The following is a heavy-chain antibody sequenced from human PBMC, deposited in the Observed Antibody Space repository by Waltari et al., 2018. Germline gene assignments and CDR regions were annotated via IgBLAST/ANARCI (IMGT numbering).Heavy chain of an antibody. CDR1: GGTFSRYA. D-gene: IGHD2-15*01. J-gene: IGHJ5*02. V-gene: IGHV1-69*01. CDR2: DIPNFGKT. CDR3: ARDGAYCSGGSCYGPGWFDP. Sequence: QVQLVQSGAEVKKPGSSVKVSCKASGGTFSRYAISWVRQAPGQGLGWRGGDIPNFGKTNHAQKFQSRVPKTQDQSTSTAYMEMSSVRSEDTAVYYCARDGAYCSGGSCYGPGWFDPWGQGTLVTVSS.